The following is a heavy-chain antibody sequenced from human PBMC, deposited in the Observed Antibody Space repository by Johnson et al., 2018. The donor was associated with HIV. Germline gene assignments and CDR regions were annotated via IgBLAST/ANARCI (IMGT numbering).Heavy chain of an antibody. CDR1: GFSFSSYA. Sequence: VQLVESGGGLVQPGISLRLSCAASGFSFSSYAMSWVRQAPGKGLEWVSGISGSGGSTYYADSVKGRFTISSDHSKNTLYLQMNSLRAEDTAVYYCTTDSSLLQFLEWSRADAFDIWGQGTMVTVSS. J-gene: IGHJ3*02. CDR3: TTDSSLLQFLEWSRADAFDI. CDR2: ISGSGGST. V-gene: IGHV3-23*04. D-gene: IGHD3-3*01.